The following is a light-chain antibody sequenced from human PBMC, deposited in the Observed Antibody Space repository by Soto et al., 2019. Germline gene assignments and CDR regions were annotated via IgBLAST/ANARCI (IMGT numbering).Light chain of an antibody. CDR3: QSYDSSLSAYV. J-gene: IGLJ1*01. CDR2: GNI. Sequence: QPVLTQPPSVSGAPGQRVTISCTGNSSNIGAGHDVHWYQQIPGTAPKLLIYGNINRPSGVPDRFSGSKSGTSASLAITGLQAEDEADYHCQSYDSSLSAYVFGTGTKLTVL. CDR1: SSNIGAGHD. V-gene: IGLV1-40*01.